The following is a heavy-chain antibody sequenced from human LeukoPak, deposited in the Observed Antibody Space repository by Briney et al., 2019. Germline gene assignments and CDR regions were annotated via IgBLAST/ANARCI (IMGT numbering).Heavy chain of an antibody. CDR1: GFTFSSYS. CDR2: ISSSSTI. V-gene: IGHV3-48*04. CDR3: ARGRGAAVYFDY. Sequence: PGGSLRLSCAASGFTFSSYSMNWVRQAPGKGLEWVSYISSSSTIYYADSVKGRFTISRDNAKNSLYLQMNSLRAEDTAVYYCARGRGAAVYFDYWGQGTLVTVSS. D-gene: IGHD6-13*01. J-gene: IGHJ4*02.